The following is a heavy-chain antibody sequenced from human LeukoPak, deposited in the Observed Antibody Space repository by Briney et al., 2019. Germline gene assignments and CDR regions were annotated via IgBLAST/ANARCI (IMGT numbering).Heavy chain of an antibody. J-gene: IGHJ3*01. Sequence: GGSLRLSCAASGFTFSGYSMNWVRQAPGKGLEWVSTIGSSSNYIYYADSVKGRFTISRDNAKNSLYLQMNSLRAEDTAVYYCASIDSNDAFDVWGQGTMVTVSS. CDR3: ASIDSNDAFDV. CDR2: IGSSSNYI. D-gene: IGHD3-9*01. V-gene: IGHV3-21*01. CDR1: GFTFSGYS.